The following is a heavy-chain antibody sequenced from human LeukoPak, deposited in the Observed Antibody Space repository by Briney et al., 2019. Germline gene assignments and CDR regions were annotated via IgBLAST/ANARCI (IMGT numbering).Heavy chain of an antibody. V-gene: IGHV4-39*01. CDR2: VYYSGST. CDR1: GDSISSSIYY. J-gene: IGHJ4*02. Sequence: SETLSLTCSVSGDSISSSIYYWGWIRQPPGKGLEWIGSVYYSGSTYYNPSLKSRVTISEDTSKNQFSLKLSSVTAADTAVYYCAEGVRRLEYFDYWGQGTLVTVSS. D-gene: IGHD4-17*01. CDR3: AEGVRRLEYFDY.